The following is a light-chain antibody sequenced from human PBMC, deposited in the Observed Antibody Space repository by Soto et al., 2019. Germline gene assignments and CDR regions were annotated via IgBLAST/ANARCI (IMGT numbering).Light chain of an antibody. CDR1: QSVSSSY. CDR3: QQYGSSPPRT. V-gene: IGKV3-20*01. CDR2: GAS. Sequence: EIVLTQSPGTLSLSPGERDTLSCRASQSVSSSYLAWYQQKPGQTPRLLIYGASSRATGIPDRFSGSGSGTDFTLTISRLEPEDFAVYYCQQYGSSPPRTFGGGTKV. J-gene: IGKJ4*01.